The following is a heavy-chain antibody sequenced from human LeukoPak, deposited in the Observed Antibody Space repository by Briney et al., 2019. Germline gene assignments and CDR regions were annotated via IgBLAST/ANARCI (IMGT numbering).Heavy chain of an antibody. V-gene: IGHV3-33*01. CDR2: KWYDGSNE. D-gene: IGHD2-15*01. Sequence: TGRSLRLSCAASGFTFSSYAMHWVRQAPGKGLERVAVKWYDGSNEYYADSVKGRFTISRDNSKNTLYLQTNSLRAEDTAVYYCAREGYSPLSWFDPWGQGTLVTVSS. CDR1: GFTFSSYA. CDR3: AREGYSPLSWFDP. J-gene: IGHJ5*02.